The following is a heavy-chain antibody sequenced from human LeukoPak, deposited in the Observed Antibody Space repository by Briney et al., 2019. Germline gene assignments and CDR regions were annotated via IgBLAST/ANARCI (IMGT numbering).Heavy chain of an antibody. CDR2: ISSSSSYI. CDR1: GFTFSSCS. J-gene: IGHJ4*02. V-gene: IGHV3-21*01. Sequence: GRSLRLSCAASGFTFSSCSMNWVRQAPGKGLEWVSSISSSSSYIYYADSVKGRFTISRDNAKNSLYLQMNSLRAEDTAVYYCARRIAAAGTLGYWGQGTLVTVSS. CDR3: ARRIAAAGTLGY. D-gene: IGHD6-13*01.